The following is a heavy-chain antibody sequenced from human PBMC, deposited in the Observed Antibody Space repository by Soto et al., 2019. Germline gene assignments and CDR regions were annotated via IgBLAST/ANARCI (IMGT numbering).Heavy chain of an antibody. J-gene: IGHJ3*02. V-gene: IGHV1-2*04. CDR1: GYTFTGYY. CDR3: AGSAIAATKDHPGAFDI. Sequence: EASVKVSCKASGYTFTGYYMHWVRQAPGQGLEWMGWINPNSGGTNYAQKFQGWVTMTRDTSISTAYMELSRLRSDDTAVYYCAGSAIAATKDHPGAFDIWGQGTMVTVSS. CDR2: INPNSGGT. D-gene: IGHD6-13*01.